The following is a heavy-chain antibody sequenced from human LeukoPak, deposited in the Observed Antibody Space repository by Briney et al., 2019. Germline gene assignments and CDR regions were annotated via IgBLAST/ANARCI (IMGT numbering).Heavy chain of an antibody. CDR3: ARVVQRHCSSTSCYAWFDP. CDR1: GGSISSGGYY. Sequence: SETLSLTCTVSGGSISSGGYYWSWIRQPPGKGLEWIGYIYHSGSTYYNPSLKSRVTISVDRSKNQFSLKLSSVTVADTAVYYCARVVQRHCSSTSCYAWFDPWGQGALVTVSS. V-gene: IGHV4-30-2*01. J-gene: IGHJ5*02. D-gene: IGHD2-2*01. CDR2: IYHSGST.